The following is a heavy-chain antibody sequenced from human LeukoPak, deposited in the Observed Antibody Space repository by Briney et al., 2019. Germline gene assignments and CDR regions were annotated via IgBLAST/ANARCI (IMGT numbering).Heavy chain of an antibody. V-gene: IGHV3-74*01. CDR3: ARESLREYYYDSSGSPYYFDY. Sequence: GGSLRLSCAASGFTFSSYWMHWVRQAPGKGLVWVSRINSDGSSTSYADSVKGRFTISRDNAKNTLYLQMNSLRAEDTAVYYCARESLREYYYDSSGSPYYFDYWGQGTLVTVSS. CDR1: GFTFSSYW. D-gene: IGHD3-22*01. CDR2: INSDGSST. J-gene: IGHJ4*02.